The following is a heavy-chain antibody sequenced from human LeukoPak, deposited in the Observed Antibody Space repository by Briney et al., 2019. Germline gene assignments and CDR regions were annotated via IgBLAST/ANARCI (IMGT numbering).Heavy chain of an antibody. CDR3: ARVNYGSGSYTYYFDY. J-gene: IGHJ4*02. CDR2: INWNGGST. V-gene: IGHV3-20*04. Sequence: GGSLTLSCAASGFPFGVYGMSWLRQAPGKGLEWVSGINWNGGSTGYADSVKGRFTISRDNAKNSLYLQMNSLRAEDTALYYCARVNYGSGSYTYYFDYWGQGTLVTVSS. CDR1: GFPFGVYG. D-gene: IGHD3-10*01.